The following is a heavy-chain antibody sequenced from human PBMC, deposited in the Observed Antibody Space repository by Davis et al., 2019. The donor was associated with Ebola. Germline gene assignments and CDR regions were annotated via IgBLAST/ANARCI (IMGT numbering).Heavy chain of an antibody. CDR1: GITVSASD. J-gene: IGHJ4*02. CDR3: ARQGGPETTLDS. CDR2: IYYSGST. V-gene: IGHV4-39*01. D-gene: IGHD1-14*01. Sequence: ESLKISCAASGITVSASDMSWVRQPPGKGLEWIGSIYYSGSTYYNPSLKSRATISVDTSNNQFSLKLTSVTAADTALYYCARQGGPETTLDSWGRGRLVTVSS.